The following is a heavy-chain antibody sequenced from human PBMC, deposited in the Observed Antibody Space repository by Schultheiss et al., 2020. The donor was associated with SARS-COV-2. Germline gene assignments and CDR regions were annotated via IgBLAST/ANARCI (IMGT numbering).Heavy chain of an antibody. Sequence: SETLSLTCAVYGGSFSGYYWSWIRQPPGKGLEWIGEINHSGSTNYNPSLKSRVTISVDTSKNQFSLKLSSVTAADTAVYYCARGGGSGFDYWGQGTLVTVSS. CDR1: GGSFSGYY. D-gene: IGHD3-10*01. J-gene: IGHJ4*02. V-gene: IGHV4-34*01. CDR2: INHSGST. CDR3: ARGGGSGFDY.